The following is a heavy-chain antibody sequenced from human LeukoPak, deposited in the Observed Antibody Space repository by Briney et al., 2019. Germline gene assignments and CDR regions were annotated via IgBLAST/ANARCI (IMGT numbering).Heavy chain of an antibody. V-gene: IGHV3-20*04. Sequence: PGGSLRLSCAASGFTFDAYAMSWVRQAPGKGLERVSGINWNGGRTGYADSVKGRFTISRDNAKNPLHLQMNSLRAEDTAVYYCARESSDWFSDAFDIWGQGKVVTVSS. D-gene: IGHD6-19*01. CDR3: ARESSDWFSDAFDI. CDR1: GFTFDAYA. J-gene: IGHJ3*02. CDR2: INWNGGRT.